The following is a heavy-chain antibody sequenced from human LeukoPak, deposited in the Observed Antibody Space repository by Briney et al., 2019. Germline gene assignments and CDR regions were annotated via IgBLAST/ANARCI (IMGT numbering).Heavy chain of an antibody. CDR3: FFKQKTAYEILTGSVPQYPDY. CDR1: CFTFSNTW. V-gene: IGHV3-15*07. CDR2: IKSKTDGGPT. D-gene: IGHD3-9*01. Sequence: GGSLRLSCAASCFTFSNTWMNWVRQAPGQGLALFGRIKSKTDGGPTEYAAPVKGRFNISRDDSKSTLYLQMNSLKTEDTAVYFFFFKQKTAYEILTGSVPQYPDYWGQGTLVTVSS. J-gene: IGHJ4*02.